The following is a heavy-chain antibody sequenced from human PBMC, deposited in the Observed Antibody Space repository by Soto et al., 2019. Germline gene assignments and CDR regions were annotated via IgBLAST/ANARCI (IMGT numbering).Heavy chain of an antibody. J-gene: IGHJ4*02. V-gene: IGHV1-18*01. CDR1: GYTFTSYG. CDR3: ARQPVAGTAFFDY. Sequence: QVQLVQSGAEVKKPGASVKVSCKASGYTFTSYGISWVRQAPGQGLEWMGWISAYNGNTNYAQKLQGRVTMTTDTXTITAYMGLRSLSSDATAVYYCARQPVAGTAFFDYWGQGTLVTVSS. D-gene: IGHD6-19*01. CDR2: ISAYNGNT.